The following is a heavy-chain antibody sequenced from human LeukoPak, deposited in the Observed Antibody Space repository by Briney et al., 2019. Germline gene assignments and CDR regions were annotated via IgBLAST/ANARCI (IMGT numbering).Heavy chain of an antibody. D-gene: IGHD1-26*01. Sequence: SETLSLTCTVSGGSISSYYWSWVRQPPGKGLEWIGYIYNSGSTNCNPSLKTRVIISVDTSKNQFSLKASSVTAADTAVYYCARSGIWGRTDDGFDIWGQGTMVTVSS. CDR2: IYNSGST. V-gene: IGHV4-59*01. CDR1: GGSISSYY. CDR3: ARSGIWGRTDDGFDI. J-gene: IGHJ3*02.